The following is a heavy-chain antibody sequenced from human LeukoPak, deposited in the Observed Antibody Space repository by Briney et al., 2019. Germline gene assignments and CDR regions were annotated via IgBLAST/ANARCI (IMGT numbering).Heavy chain of an antibody. V-gene: IGHV1-2*02. CDR2: INPNSGDT. D-gene: IGHD3-22*01. J-gene: IGHJ4*02. CDR1: GYTFTGYY. CDR3: ARGPLINSRGRHPHFDF. Sequence: ASVKVSCKASGYTFTGYYMHWVRQAPGQGLECMGWINPNSGDTHFARNFQDTVTMTRDTSITTVYMSLTRLTSADTAVYYCARGPLINSRGRHPHFDFWGQGTGVTVSS.